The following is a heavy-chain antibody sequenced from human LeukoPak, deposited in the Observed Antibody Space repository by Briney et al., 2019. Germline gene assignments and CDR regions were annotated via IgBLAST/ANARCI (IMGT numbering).Heavy chain of an antibody. CDR1: GGSFSGYY. Sequence: SETLSLTCAVYGGSFSGYYWSWIRQPPGKGLEWIGEINHSGSTNYNPSLKSRVTISVDTSKNQFSLKLSSVTAADTAVYYCARHEFSWTPFDYWGQGTLVTVSS. CDR2: INHSGST. CDR3: ARHEFSWTPFDY. D-gene: IGHD6-13*01. V-gene: IGHV4-34*01. J-gene: IGHJ4*02.